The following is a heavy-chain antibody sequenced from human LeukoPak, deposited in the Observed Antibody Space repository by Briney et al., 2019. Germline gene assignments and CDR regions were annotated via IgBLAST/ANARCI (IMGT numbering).Heavy chain of an antibody. CDR3: ARGFSGY. J-gene: IGHJ4*02. CDR1: GATVNSNY. Sequence: PGGSLRLSCAVSGATVNSNYMSWVRQAPGKGLEWVSVIYAGGSTYYRDSVRGRFTISRDISKNTLYLQMNSLRAEDTARYYCARGFSGYWGRGTLVTVSS. V-gene: IGHV3-66*02. D-gene: IGHD1-26*01. CDR2: IYAGGST.